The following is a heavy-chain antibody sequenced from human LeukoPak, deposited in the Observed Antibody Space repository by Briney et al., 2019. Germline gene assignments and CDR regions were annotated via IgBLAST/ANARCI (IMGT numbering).Heavy chain of an antibody. CDR3: ARVLITMIVVATNTDAFDI. D-gene: IGHD3-22*01. J-gene: IGHJ3*02. CDR1: GYTFTSYD. CDR2: MNPNSGNT. Sequence: ASVKVSCKASGYTFTSYDINWVRQATGQGLEWMGWMNPNSGNTGCAQKFQGRVTMTRNTSISTAYMELSRLRSDDTAVYYCARVLITMIVVATNTDAFDIWGQGTMVTVSS. V-gene: IGHV1-8*01.